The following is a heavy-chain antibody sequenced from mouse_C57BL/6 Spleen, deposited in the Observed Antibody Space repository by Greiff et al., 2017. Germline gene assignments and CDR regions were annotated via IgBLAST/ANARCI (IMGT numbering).Heavy chain of an antibody. CDR1: GYAFSSSW. J-gene: IGHJ3*01. D-gene: IGHD2-4*01. CDR3: ARDSGYYDYGGFAY. V-gene: IGHV1-82*01. CDR2: IYPGDGDT. Sequence: QVQLQQSGPELVKPGASVKISCKASGYAFSSSWMNWVKQRPGKGLEWIGRIYPGDGDTNYNGKFKGKATLTADKSSSTAYMQLSILTSEDSAVXFCARDSGYYDYGGFAYWGQGTLVTVSA.